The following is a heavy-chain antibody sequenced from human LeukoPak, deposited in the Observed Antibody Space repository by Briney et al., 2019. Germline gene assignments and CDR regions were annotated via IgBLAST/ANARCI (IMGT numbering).Heavy chain of an antibody. D-gene: IGHD6-19*01. CDR2: IKQDGSEK. CDR3: ARENDSGWSGPFDY. V-gene: IGHV3-7*03. Sequence: GGSLRLSCVASGFTFSIYWMTWVRQAPGKGLEWVANIKQDGSEKYYVDSVKGRFTISRDNAKNSLHLQMNSLRAEDTAVYYCARENDSGWSGPFDYWGQGALVTVSS. CDR1: GFTFSIYW. J-gene: IGHJ4*02.